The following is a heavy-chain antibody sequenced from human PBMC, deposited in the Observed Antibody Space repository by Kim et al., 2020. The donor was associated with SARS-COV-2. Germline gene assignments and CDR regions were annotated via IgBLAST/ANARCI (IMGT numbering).Heavy chain of an antibody. V-gene: IGHV1-8*01. D-gene: IGHD3-10*01. CDR1: GYTFTSYD. Sequence: ASVKVSCKASGYTFTSYDINWVRQATGQGLEWMGWMNPNSGNTGYAQKFQGRVTMTRNTSISTAYMELSSLRSEDTAVYYCARVKKGITMVRGVIYYYYYGMDVWGQGTTVTVSS. CDR2: MNPNSGNT. J-gene: IGHJ6*02. CDR3: ARVKKGITMVRGVIYYYYYGMDV.